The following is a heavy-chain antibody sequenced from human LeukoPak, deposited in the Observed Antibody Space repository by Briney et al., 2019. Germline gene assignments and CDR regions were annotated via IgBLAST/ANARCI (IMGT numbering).Heavy chain of an antibody. D-gene: IGHD6-6*01. V-gene: IGHV3-9*01. CDR2: ISWNSGNV. CDR1: GFTFKNYA. Sequence: GRSLRLSCAASGFTFKNYAMHWVRQAPGKGLEWVSSISWNSGNVDYADSVKGRFTFSRDNAKNSLYLQMSSLRAEDTALYYCTKSGTYSSSSGYIDSWGQGTLVTVSS. J-gene: IGHJ4*02. CDR3: TKSGTYSSSSGYIDS.